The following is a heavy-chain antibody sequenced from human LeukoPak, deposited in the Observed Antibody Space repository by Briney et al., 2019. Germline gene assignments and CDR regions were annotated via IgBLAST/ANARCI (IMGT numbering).Heavy chain of an antibody. CDR3: ARLYCSSTSCFYYFDY. V-gene: IGHV4-39*07. D-gene: IGHD2-2*01. CDR1: GGSISSSSYY. CDR2: IYYSGST. Sequence: SETLSLTCTVSGGSISSSSYYWGWIRQPPGKGLEWIGSIYYSGSTNYNPSLKSRVTISVDTSKNQFSLKLNSVTAADTAVYYCARLYCSSTSCFYYFDYWGQGTLVTVSS. J-gene: IGHJ4*02.